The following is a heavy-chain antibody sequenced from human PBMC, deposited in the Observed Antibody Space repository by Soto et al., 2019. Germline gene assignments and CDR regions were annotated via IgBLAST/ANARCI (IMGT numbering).Heavy chain of an antibody. CDR2: IIPIFGTA. CDR1: GGTFSSYA. V-gene: IGHV1-69*12. Sequence: QVELVQSGAEVKKPGSSVKVSCKASGGTFSSYAISWVRQAPGQGLEWMGGIIPIFGTANYAQKFQGRVTITADVSTSTAYMELSSLRSEDTAVYYCASSPNYYDSSGYNFQHWGQGTLVTVSS. D-gene: IGHD3-22*01. CDR3: ASSPNYYDSSGYNFQH. J-gene: IGHJ1*01.